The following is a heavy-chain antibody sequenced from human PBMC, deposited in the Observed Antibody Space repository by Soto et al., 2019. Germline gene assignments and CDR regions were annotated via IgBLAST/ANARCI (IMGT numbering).Heavy chain of an antibody. D-gene: IGHD3-16*01. Sequence: QLQLQESGPGLVKPSETLSLTCTVSGGSISSSSYYWGWIRQPPGKGLEWIGSIYYSGSTYYNPSLKSRVPISVDTSKNQFSLKLSSVAAADTAAYYCARIRWGREDQTDYWGQGTLVTVSS. J-gene: IGHJ4*02. CDR1: GGSISSSSYY. CDR2: IYYSGST. CDR3: ARIRWGREDQTDY. V-gene: IGHV4-39*01.